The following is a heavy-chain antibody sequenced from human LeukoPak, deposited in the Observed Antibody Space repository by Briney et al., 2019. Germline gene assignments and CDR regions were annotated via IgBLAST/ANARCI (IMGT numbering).Heavy chain of an antibody. CDR1: GFTFSSYG. D-gene: IGHD3-3*01. CDR2: ISYDGSNK. Sequence: PGGSLRLSCAASGFTFSSYGMHWVRQAPGKGLEWVAVISYDGSNKYYADSVKGRFTISRDNPKNTLYLQMNSLRAEDTAVYYCARDQDNSIFGVVPYYYYYMDVWGKGTTVTVSS. CDR3: ARDQDNSIFGVVPYYYYYMDV. V-gene: IGHV3-30*03. J-gene: IGHJ6*03.